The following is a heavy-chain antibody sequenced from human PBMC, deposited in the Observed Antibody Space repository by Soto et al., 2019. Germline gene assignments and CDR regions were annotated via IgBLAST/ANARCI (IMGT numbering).Heavy chain of an antibody. CDR1: GGTFSSYA. CDR3: ARDRHFEGGWPREFDY. Sequence: SVKVSCKASGGTFSSYAISWVRQAPGQGLEWMGGIIPIFGTANYAQKFQGRVTITADESTSTAYMELSSLRSEDTAVYYCARDRHFEGGWPREFDYWGQGTLVTVSS. J-gene: IGHJ4*02. CDR2: IIPIFGTA. D-gene: IGHD6-19*01. V-gene: IGHV1-69*13.